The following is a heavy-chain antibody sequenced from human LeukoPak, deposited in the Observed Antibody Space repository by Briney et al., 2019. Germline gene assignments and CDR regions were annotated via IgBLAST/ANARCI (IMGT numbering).Heavy chain of an antibody. V-gene: IGHV4-59*10. CDR1: GGSFSGYY. CDR3: ARGPYSYDSSGAFDI. D-gene: IGHD3-22*01. Sequence: KSSETLSLTCAVYGGSFSGYYWSWIRQPPGKGLEWIGRIYTSGSTNYNPSLKSRVTMSVDTSKNQFSLKLSSVTAADTAVYFCARGPYSYDSSGAFDIWGQGTMVTVSS. CDR2: IYTSGST. J-gene: IGHJ3*02.